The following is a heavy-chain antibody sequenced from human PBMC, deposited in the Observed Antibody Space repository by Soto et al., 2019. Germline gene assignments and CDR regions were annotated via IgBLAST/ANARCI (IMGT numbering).Heavy chain of an antibody. CDR1: GGTFSSYA. CDR2: IIPIFGTA. V-gene: IGHV1-69*01. J-gene: IGHJ6*02. Sequence: QVQLVQSGAEVKKPGSSVNVSCKASGGTFSSYAISWVRQAPGQGLEWMGGIIPIFGTANYAQKFQGRVTITADESTSTAYMELSSLRSEDTAVYYCARRGAAAGGYYYYGMDVWGQGTTVTVSS. D-gene: IGHD6-13*01. CDR3: ARRGAAAGGYYYYGMDV.